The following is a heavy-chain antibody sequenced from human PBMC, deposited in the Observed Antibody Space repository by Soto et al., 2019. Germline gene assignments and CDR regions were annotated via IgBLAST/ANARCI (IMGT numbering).Heavy chain of an antibody. V-gene: IGHV4-39*01. Sequence: QLQLQESGPGLVKPSETLSLTCTVSGGSISSSSYYWGWIRQPPGKGLEWIGSIYYSGSTYYNPSLKSRVTISVDTSKNQFSLKLSSVTAADTAVYYCVRKPRYYGMDVWGQGTTVTVSS. CDR3: VRKPRYYGMDV. CDR2: IYYSGST. J-gene: IGHJ6*02. CDR1: GGSISSSSYY.